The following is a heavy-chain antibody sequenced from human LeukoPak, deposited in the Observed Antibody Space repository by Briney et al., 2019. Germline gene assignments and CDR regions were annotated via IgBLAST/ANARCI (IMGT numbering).Heavy chain of an antibody. D-gene: IGHD3-3*01. CDR2: MNPNSGNT. V-gene: IGHV1-8*01. J-gene: IGHJ6*03. CDR1: GYTFTSYD. Sequence: ASVKVSCKASGYTFTSYDINWVRQATGQGLEWMGWMNPNSGNTGYAQKFQGRVTITADESTSTAYMELSSLRSEDTAVYYCARDLRFLEWLPHYYYMDVWGKGTTVTVSS. CDR3: ARDLRFLEWLPHYYYMDV.